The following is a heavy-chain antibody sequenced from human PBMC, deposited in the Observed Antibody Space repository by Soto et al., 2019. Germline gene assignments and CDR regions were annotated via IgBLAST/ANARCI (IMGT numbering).Heavy chain of an antibody. J-gene: IGHJ4*02. D-gene: IGHD3-16*01. CDR3: VAVMGSDYDYVLGSLSFVH. Sequence: QLLQSGGGLVQPGGSLRLSCEASGFIFATTAMGWVRQAPGKGLEWVSTISGSGVRTYYADSVKGRFTISRGNSKNTLFIEMNSLRADDTAVYFCVAVMGSDYDYVLGSLSFVHLGQGALVTVST. V-gene: IGHV3-23*01. CDR2: ISGSGVRT. CDR1: GFIFATTA.